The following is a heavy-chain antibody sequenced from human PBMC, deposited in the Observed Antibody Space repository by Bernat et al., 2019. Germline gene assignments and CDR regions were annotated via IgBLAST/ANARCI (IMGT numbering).Heavy chain of an antibody. D-gene: IGHD3-16*01. V-gene: IGHV3-74*01. CDR1: GFTFSNYW. CDR3: VRGGVDY. Sequence: EVQLVESGGGLVQPGGSLRLSCVASGFTFSNYWMHWVRQVPAKGLVWVSRINGDGTATSYADSVKGRFAISRDNAKNTLYLQMDRLRGEDTAVYYCVRGGVDYWGKGTLVTVSS. CDR2: INGDGTAT. J-gene: IGHJ4*02.